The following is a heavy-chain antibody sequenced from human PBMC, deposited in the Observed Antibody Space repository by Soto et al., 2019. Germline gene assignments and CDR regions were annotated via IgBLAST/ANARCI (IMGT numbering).Heavy chain of an antibody. CDR2: ISPSTGGA. CDR1: GYNFHRYY. J-gene: IGHJ6*02. CDR3: ARANQMVIYPYDYPMDV. D-gene: IGHD3-22*01. Sequence: ASVKVSCKASGYNFHRYYLHWVRQAPGARLEWLGRISPSTGGAIYAQKYRGRVTLTRDTSISTGYMDLSSLRSDDTAVYYCARANQMVIYPYDYPMDVWGQGTPVTVSS. V-gene: IGHV1-2*06.